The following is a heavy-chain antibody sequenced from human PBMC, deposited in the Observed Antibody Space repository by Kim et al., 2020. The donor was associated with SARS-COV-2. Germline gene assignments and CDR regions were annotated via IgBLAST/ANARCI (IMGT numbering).Heavy chain of an antibody. V-gene: IGHV1-46*01. Sequence: ASVKVSCKASGYTFTSYYMHWVRQAPGQGLEWMGIINPSGGSTSYAQKFQGRVTMTRDTSTSTVYMELSSLRSEDTAVYYCARIGYPVMSLGRGDIWGQGTMVTVSS. J-gene: IGHJ3*02. D-gene: IGHD3-16*01. CDR2: INPSGGST. CDR1: GYTFTSYY. CDR3: ARIGYPVMSLGRGDI.